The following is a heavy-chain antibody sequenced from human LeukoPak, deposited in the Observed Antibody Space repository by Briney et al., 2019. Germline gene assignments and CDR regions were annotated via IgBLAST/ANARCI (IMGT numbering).Heavy chain of an antibody. J-gene: IGHJ5*02. D-gene: IGHD2-15*01. CDR1: GFTFSSYS. CDR3: ARDQGYCSGGSCYQTQDWFDP. CDR2: ISSSSSYI. Sequence: GGSLRLSCAASGFTFSSYSMNWVRQAPGKGLEWVSSISSSSSYIYYADSVKGRFTISRDNAKNSLYLQMNNLRAEDTAVYYCARDQGYCSGGSCYQTQDWFDPWGQGTLVTVSS. V-gene: IGHV3-21*01.